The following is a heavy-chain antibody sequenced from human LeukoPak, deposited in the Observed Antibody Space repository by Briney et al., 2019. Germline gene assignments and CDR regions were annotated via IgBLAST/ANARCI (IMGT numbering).Heavy chain of an antibody. CDR1: GFAFSSYA. J-gene: IGHJ3*02. V-gene: IGHV3-23*01. CDR2: ISGSGVST. Sequence: GGSLRLSCEASGFAFSSYAMSWVRQAPGKGLEWVSGISGSGVSTYYADSVKGRFTISRDNSKNTLYLQMNSLRAEDTAVYYCAKDLKKTVGSGGAFDIWGQGTLVTVSS. CDR3: AKDLKKTVGSGGAFDI. D-gene: IGHD1-26*01.